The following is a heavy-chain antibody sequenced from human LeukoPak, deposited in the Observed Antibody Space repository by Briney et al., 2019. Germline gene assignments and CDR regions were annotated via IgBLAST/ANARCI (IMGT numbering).Heavy chain of an antibody. CDR2: INPKNGGT. CDR3: VRDHYVSGNYVLDDY. J-gene: IGHJ4*02. Sequence: ASVKVSCKASGYTFTGYSMHWVRQAPGQGLEWMGWINPKNGGTNYAQKFQGRVTMTRDTSISAAYMVLSGLRSDDTAVYYCVRDHYVSGNYVLDDYWGQGTLVTVSS. V-gene: IGHV1-2*02. CDR1: GYTFTGYS. D-gene: IGHD3-16*01.